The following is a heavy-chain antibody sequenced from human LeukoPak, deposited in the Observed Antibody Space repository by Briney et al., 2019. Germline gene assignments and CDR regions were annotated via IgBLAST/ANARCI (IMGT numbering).Heavy chain of an antibody. Sequence: GGSLRLSCAASGFTVSSNYMSWVRQAPGKGLEWVSVIYSGGSTYYADSVKGRFTISRDNSKNTLYLQMNSLRAEDTAVYYCATGYCSSTSCSNWYFDYWGQGTLVTVSS. V-gene: IGHV3-53*01. CDR1: GFTVSSNY. J-gene: IGHJ4*02. CDR2: IYSGGST. CDR3: ATGYCSSTSCSNWYFDY. D-gene: IGHD2-2*01.